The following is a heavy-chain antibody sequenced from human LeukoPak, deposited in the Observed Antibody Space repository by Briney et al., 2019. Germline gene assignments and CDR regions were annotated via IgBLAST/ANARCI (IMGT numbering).Heavy chain of an antibody. CDR3: AKAFGHIVVVIALDY. D-gene: IGHD2-21*01. CDR2: ISGSGGST. CDR1: GFTFSSYA. V-gene: IGHV3-23*01. Sequence: GGSLRLSCAASGFTFSSYAMSWVRQAPGKGLEWVSAISGSGGSTYYADSVKGRFTISRDNSKNPLYLQMNSLRAEDTAVYYCAKAFGHIVVVIALDYWGQGTLVTVSS. J-gene: IGHJ4*02.